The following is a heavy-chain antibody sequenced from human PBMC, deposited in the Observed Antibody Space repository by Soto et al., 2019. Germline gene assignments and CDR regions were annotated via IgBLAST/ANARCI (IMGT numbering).Heavy chain of an antibody. CDR2: IFTDNGDT. CDR1: GYTFTANA. J-gene: IGHJ3*02. CDR3: ARGYQGSFDM. V-gene: IGHV1-3*04. D-gene: IGHD2-2*01. Sequence: GASVKVSCKASGYTFTANAMHWVRQVPGQRFEWMGWIFTDNGDTVYSQNFQGRVTITRDTSANTACMDLSSLTSEDTAIYYCARGYQGSFDMWGEGTMVTVSS.